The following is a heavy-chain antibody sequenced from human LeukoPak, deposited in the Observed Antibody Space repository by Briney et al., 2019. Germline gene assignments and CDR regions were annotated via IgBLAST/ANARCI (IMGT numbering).Heavy chain of an antibody. V-gene: IGHV4-39*01. Sequence: SETLSLTCTVSGGSISSSSYYWGWIRQPPGKGLEWIGSIYYSGSTYYNPSLKSRVTVSVDTSKNQFSLRLGSLTAADTAVYYCAKPIDCSSTICTGPMDVWGKGTTVTVSA. CDR1: GGSISSSSYY. J-gene: IGHJ6*04. CDR3: AKPIDCSSTICTGPMDV. CDR2: IYYSGST. D-gene: IGHD4-11*01.